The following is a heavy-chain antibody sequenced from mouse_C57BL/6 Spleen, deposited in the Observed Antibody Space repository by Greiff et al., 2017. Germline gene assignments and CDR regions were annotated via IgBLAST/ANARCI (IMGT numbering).Heavy chain of an antibody. J-gene: IGHJ2*01. D-gene: IGHD1-1*01. Sequence: QVQLQQPGAELVKPGASVKLSCTASGYTFTSYWMHWVKQRPGQGLEWIGDIDPSDSYTNYNQKFKGKSTLTVDKSSSTAYMQLSSLTSEDSAIYESARVEYYNGNGYDYDYWGKGTTLTVSS. V-gene: IGHV1-69*01. CDR3: ARVEYYNGNGYDYDY. CDR2: IDPSDSYT. CDR1: GYTFTSYW.